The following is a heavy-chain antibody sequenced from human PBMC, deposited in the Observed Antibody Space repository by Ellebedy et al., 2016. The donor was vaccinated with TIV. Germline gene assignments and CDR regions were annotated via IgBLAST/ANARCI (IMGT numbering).Heavy chain of an antibody. J-gene: IGHJ6*03. CDR2: ISFDGTTK. V-gene: IGHV3-30*03. CDR3: ARQTTVTYYYYYMDV. Sequence: GESLKISCAASGFIFSSNGMHWVRQAPGKGLERVAVISFDGTTKHYVDSVKGRFTISRDNSKNTLFLQMNSLRAEDTAVYYCARQTTVTYYYYYMDVWGKGTTVTVSS. CDR1: GFIFSSNG. D-gene: IGHD4-17*01.